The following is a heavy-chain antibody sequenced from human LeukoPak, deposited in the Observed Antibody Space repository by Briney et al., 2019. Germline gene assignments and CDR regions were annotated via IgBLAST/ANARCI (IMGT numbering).Heavy chain of an antibody. CDR3: ARSYGRAEFDY. Sequence: GGSLRLSCAASGFTFSSYWMHWVRQAPGKGLGWVSRINSDGSSTSYADSVKGRFTISRDNAKNTLYLQMNSLRAEDTAVYYCARSYGRAEFDYWGQGTLVTVSS. D-gene: IGHD3-16*01. V-gene: IGHV3-74*01. CDR2: INSDGSST. CDR1: GFTFSSYW. J-gene: IGHJ4*02.